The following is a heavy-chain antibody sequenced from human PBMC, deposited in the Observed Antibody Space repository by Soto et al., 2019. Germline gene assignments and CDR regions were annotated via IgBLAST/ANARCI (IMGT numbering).Heavy chain of an antibody. V-gene: IGHV1-69*01. J-gene: IGHJ2*01. Sequence: QVQLVQSGAEVKKPGSSVKVSCKASGGTFSSYAISWVRQAPGQGLEWMGGIIPIFGTANYAQKFQGRVTMTAGESTSTAYMERSSLRSKDTAVYYCASPYIRGPESAWYFDLWGRGTLVTVSS. D-gene: IGHD6-25*01. CDR3: ASPYIRGPESAWYFDL. CDR1: GGTFSSYA. CDR2: IIPIFGTA.